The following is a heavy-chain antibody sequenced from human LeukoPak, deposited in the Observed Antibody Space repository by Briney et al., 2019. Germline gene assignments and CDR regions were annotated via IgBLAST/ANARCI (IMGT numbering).Heavy chain of an antibody. CDR3: ARSIWYDGFDI. V-gene: IGHV1-18*04. Sequence: ASVKVSCKPYGYTFTDYYIHWVRQAPGQGLEWMGWISAYNGNTNYAQKLQGRVTVTTDTSTSTAYMELRSLRSDDTAVYYCARSIWYDGFDIWGQGTMVTVSS. CDR2: ISAYNGNT. J-gene: IGHJ3*02. CDR1: GYTFTDYY. D-gene: IGHD6-13*01.